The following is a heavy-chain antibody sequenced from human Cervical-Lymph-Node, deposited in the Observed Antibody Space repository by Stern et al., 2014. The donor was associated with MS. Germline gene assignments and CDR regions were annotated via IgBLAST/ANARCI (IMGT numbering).Heavy chain of an antibody. D-gene: IGHD1-26*01. CDR3: ARVGWELLDAFDI. CDR1: GYTFTSYY. J-gene: IGHJ3*02. V-gene: IGHV1-46*01. CDR2: INPSGGST. Sequence: VHLVESGAEVKKPGASVKVSCKVSGYTFTSYYMHWVRQAPGQGLEWMGIINPSGGSTSYAQKFQGRVTMTRDTSTSTVYMELSSLRSEDTAVYYCARVGWELLDAFDIWGQGTMVTVSS.